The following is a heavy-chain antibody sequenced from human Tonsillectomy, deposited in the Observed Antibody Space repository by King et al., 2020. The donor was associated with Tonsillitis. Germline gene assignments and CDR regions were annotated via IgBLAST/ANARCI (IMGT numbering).Heavy chain of an antibody. CDR1: GYSFTGYS. V-gene: IGHV1-2*06. J-gene: IGHJ4*02. CDR3: ARDTGGWRTFDY. CDR2: INPESGGA. Sequence: AQLVQSGAEVKKPGASVKVSCQASGYSFTGYSIHWVRQAPGQGLEWMGRINPESGGADYALRFEDRVTMTRDTSIRSAYLELSSLRFDDTAVYFCARDTGGWRTFDYWGQGTLVTVSS. D-gene: IGHD6-19*01.